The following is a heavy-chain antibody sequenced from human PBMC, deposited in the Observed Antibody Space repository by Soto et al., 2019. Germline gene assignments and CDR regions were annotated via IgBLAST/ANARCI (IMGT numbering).Heavy chain of an antibody. Sequence: GESLKISCKGSGYSFTSYWIGWVRQMPGKGLEWMGIIYPADSDTRYSPSFQGQVTISADKSISTAYLQWSSLKASDTAMYYCARQRASCSGGSCFSAENGMDVWGQGTTVTVSS. D-gene: IGHD2-15*01. CDR3: ARQRASCSGGSCFSAENGMDV. J-gene: IGHJ6*02. CDR2: IYPADSDT. V-gene: IGHV5-51*01. CDR1: GYSFTSYW.